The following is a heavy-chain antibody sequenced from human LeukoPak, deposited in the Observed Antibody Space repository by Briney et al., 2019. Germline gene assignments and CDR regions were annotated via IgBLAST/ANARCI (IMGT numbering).Heavy chain of an antibody. J-gene: IGHJ5*02. Sequence: AETLSFTCTVSGGSISSYYWSWIRQPPGKGLEWIGYIYYSGSTNYNPSLKSRVTISVDTSKNQFSLKLSSVTAADTAVYYCARGGSSLGWFDPWGQGTLVTVSS. CDR2: IYYSGST. CDR1: GGSISSYY. CDR3: ARGGSSLGWFDP. V-gene: IGHV4-59*01. D-gene: IGHD6-6*01.